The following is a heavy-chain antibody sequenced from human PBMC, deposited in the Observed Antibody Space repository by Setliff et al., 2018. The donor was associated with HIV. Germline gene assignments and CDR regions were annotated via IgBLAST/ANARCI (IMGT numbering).Heavy chain of an antibody. J-gene: IGHJ5*02. CDR3: ARDLSGWYRIRGMNWFDP. Sequence: SETLSLTCTVSGGSISSGSYYWSWIRQPAGKGLEWIGHIYTSGSTNYNPSLKSRVTISVDTSKNQFSLKLSSVTAADTAVYYCARDLSGWYRIRGMNWFDPWGQGTLVTVSS. CDR1: GGSISSGSYY. D-gene: IGHD6-19*01. V-gene: IGHV4-61*09. CDR2: IYTSGST.